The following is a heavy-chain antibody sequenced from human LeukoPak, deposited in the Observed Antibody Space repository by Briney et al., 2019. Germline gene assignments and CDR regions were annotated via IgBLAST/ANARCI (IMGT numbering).Heavy chain of an antibody. J-gene: IGHJ4*02. D-gene: IGHD4-17*01. CDR3: ARGVYGDFYFDF. CDR1: GYTFTAYA. CDR2: INAGTGNT. V-gene: IGHV1-3*01. Sequence: ASVKVSCKASGYTFTAYAMHWVRQAPGQRPEWMGWINAGTGNTRYSQKFQGRVTTTRDTSASTVYMELSSLKSEDMAVYYCARGVYGDFYFDFWGQGTLVTVSS.